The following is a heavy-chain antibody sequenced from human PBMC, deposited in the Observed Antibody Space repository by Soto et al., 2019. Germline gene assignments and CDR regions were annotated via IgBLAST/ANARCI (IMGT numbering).Heavy chain of an antibody. CDR3: ARDEGYCSRTSCYFLYYYSYGMDG. J-gene: IGHJ6*02. D-gene: IGHD2-2*01. V-gene: IGHV3-21*01. Sequence: AGGSLRLSCAASGFTFSSYSMNWVRQAPGKGLEWVSSISSSSRDIYYADSVKGRFTISRDNAKNSLYLQMNSLRAEDTAVDYCARDEGYCSRTSCYFLYYYSYGMDGWGQGTTVPVSS. CDR1: GFTFSSYS. CDR2: ISSSSRDI.